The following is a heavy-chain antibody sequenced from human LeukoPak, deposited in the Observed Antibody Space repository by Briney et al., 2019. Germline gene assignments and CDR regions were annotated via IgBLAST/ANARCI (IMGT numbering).Heavy chain of an antibody. D-gene: IGHD3-3*01. CDR2: IYHSGST. J-gene: IGHJ4*02. Sequence: SETLSLTCTVSGGSISNYYWGWIRQPPGKGLEWIGSIYHSGSTYYNPSLKSRVTISVDTSKNQFSLKLSSVTAADTAVYYCARGRFLEWLSYYFDYWGQGTLVTVSS. V-gene: IGHV4-38-2*02. CDR1: GGSISNYY. CDR3: ARGRFLEWLSYYFDY.